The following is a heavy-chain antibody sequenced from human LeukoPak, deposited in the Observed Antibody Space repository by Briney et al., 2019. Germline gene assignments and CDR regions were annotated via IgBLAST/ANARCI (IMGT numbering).Heavy chain of an antibody. CDR2: INHSGST. D-gene: IGHD3-10*01. Sequence: PSETLSLTCTVSGGSISSGGYYWSWIRQPPGKGLEWIGEINHSGSTNYNPSLKSRVTISVDTSKNQFSLKLSSVTAADTAVYYCARVTQLLWFGSPRGYWGQGTLVTVSS. CDR1: GGSISSGGYY. CDR3: ARVTQLLWFGSPRGY. J-gene: IGHJ4*02. V-gene: IGHV4-39*07.